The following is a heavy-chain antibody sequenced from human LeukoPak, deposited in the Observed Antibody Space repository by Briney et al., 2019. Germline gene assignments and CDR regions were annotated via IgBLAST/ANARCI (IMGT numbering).Heavy chain of an antibody. D-gene: IGHD3-16*01. J-gene: IGHJ4*02. CDR3: AGSFWASYYFDY. V-gene: IGHV4-39*07. Sequence: PSETLSLTCTVSGGSISSSTYYWDWIRQPPGKGLEWIGSIYYSGGTYYNPSLKSRVTISVDTSKNQFSLKLSSVTAADTAVYYCAGSFWASYYFDYWGQGTLVTVSS. CDR2: IYYSGGT. CDR1: GGSISSSTYY.